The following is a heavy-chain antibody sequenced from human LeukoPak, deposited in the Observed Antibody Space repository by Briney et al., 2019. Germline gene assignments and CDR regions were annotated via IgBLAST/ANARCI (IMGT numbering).Heavy chain of an antibody. Sequence: GGSLTLSCAASGFTFSSYWMHCVPEAPGKGLVGVSRINSYGSTTSYADSVKGRFTISRDKAKKTLYVQMNSLRPEHTAVYYFSTGSGHAFDIWGRGTMVTVSS. V-gene: IGHV3-74*01. CDR1: GFTFSSYW. CDR2: INSYGSTT. J-gene: IGHJ3*02. CDR3: STGSGHAFDI. D-gene: IGHD3-10*01.